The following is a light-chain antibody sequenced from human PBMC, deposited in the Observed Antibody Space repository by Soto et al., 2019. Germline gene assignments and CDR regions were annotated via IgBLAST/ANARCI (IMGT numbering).Light chain of an antibody. CDR3: MQGTHLPYT. CDR2: KVS. J-gene: IGKJ2*01. V-gene: IGKV2-30*02. CDR1: QSLVHSDGNTY. Sequence: DVVMTQSPLSLPVTLGQPASISCRSSQSLVHSDGNTYLNWFQQRPCQSPRRLIYKVSNRDSGVPDRCSGSGSGTDFSLKISRVEAEDVGVYYCMQGTHLPYTFGQGTKLEIK.